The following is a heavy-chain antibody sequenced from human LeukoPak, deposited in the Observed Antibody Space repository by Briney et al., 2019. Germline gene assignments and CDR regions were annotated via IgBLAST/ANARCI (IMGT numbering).Heavy chain of an antibody. V-gene: IGHV3-48*02. CDR2: ISSSSSTI. CDR1: GCTFSSYS. Sequence: PGGSLRLSCAASGCTFSSYSMNWVRQAPGKGLEWVSYISSSSSTIYYADSVKGRLTISRDNAKNSLYLQMNSLRDEDTAVYYCARDETYYYGSGSYYDPWGQGTLVTVSS. CDR3: ARDETYYYGSGSYYDP. D-gene: IGHD3-10*01. J-gene: IGHJ5*02.